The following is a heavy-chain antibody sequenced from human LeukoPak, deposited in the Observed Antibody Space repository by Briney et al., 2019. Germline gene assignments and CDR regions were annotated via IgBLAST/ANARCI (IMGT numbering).Heavy chain of an antibody. D-gene: IGHD6-19*01. CDR3: ARRVFSSGWYVIRPATHFDY. CDR2: IYPGDSDT. J-gene: IGHJ4*02. CDR1: GYTFTTYW. Sequence: GESLKISCKGSGYTFTTYWIGWVRQMPGKGQEWMGIIYPGDSDTRYSPSFQGQVTISADKSISTAYLQWSSLKASDTAMYYCARRVFSSGWYVIRPATHFDYWGQGTLVTVSS. V-gene: IGHV5-51*01.